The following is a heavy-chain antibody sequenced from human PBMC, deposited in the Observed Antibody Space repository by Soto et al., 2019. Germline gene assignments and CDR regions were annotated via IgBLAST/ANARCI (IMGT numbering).Heavy chain of an antibody. D-gene: IGHD6-6*01. CDR1: GFTFSSYG. CDR2: ISYDGSNK. V-gene: IGHV3-30*03. CDR3: ASSIAARRRTNYYMDV. J-gene: IGHJ6*03. Sequence: GGSLRLSCAASGFTFSSYGMHWVRQAPGKGLEWVAVISYDGSNKYYADSVKGRFTISRDNSKNTLYLQMNSLRAEDTAVYYCASSIAARRRTNYYMDVWGKGTTVTVSS.